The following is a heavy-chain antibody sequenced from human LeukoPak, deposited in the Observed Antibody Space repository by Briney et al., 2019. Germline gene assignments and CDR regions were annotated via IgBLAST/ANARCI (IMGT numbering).Heavy chain of an antibody. CDR3: AAGYSSGWFAEYFHS. V-gene: IGHV1-24*01. D-gene: IGHD6-19*01. CDR1: GYSLTDLS. J-gene: IGHJ1*01. Sequence: GASVKVSCNVSGYSLTDLSMHWVRQAPGNGLEWMGSFDPEDGRPVYAQKFQGRVTLTEDTSTETAYMELSSLRSEDTAVYFCAAGYSSGWFAEYFHSWGQGTLVTVSS. CDR2: FDPEDGRP.